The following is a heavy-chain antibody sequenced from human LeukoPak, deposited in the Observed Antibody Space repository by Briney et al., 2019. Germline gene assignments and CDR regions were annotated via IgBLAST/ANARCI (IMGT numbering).Heavy chain of an antibody. D-gene: IGHD3-10*01. J-gene: IGHJ4*02. CDR1: GFTFSSYG. CDR3: AKDGSGSGSEIDY. CDR2: ISYDGSNK. V-gene: IGHV3-30*18. Sequence: GGSLRLSCAASGFTFSSYGMHWVRQAPGKGLEWVAVISYDGSNKYYADSVKGRFTISRDNSKNTLYLQMNSLRAEDTAVYYCAKDGSGSGSEIDYWGPGTLVTVSS.